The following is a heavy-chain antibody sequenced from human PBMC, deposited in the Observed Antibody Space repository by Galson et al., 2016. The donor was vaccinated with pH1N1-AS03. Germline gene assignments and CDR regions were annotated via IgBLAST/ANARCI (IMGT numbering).Heavy chain of an antibody. J-gene: IGHJ4*02. Sequence: SVKVSCKVSEYTLTELFIHWVRQAPGKGLEWMGGFDLEPAETIYAQQFQGRLTMAEDTSTDTAYMELSSLRSEDTAVYFCATLGHNDFWSGRNYWGQGTLVTVSS. D-gene: IGHD3-3*01. CDR3: ATLGHNDFWSGRNY. CDR2: FDLEPAET. CDR1: EYTLTELF. V-gene: IGHV1-24*01.